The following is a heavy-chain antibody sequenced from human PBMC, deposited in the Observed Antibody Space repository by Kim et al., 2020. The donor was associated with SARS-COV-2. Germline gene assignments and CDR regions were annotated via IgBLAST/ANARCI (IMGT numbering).Heavy chain of an antibody. D-gene: IGHD5-12*01. Sequence: GGSLRLSCAASGFTFSSYAMSWVRQAPGKGLEWVSAISGSGGSTYYADSVKGRFTISRDNSKNTLYLQMNSLRAEDTAVYYCAKIQADKVDKFSYFDYWGQGTLVTVSS. J-gene: IGHJ4*02. CDR2: ISGSGGST. CDR3: AKIQADKVDKFSYFDY. V-gene: IGHV3-23*01. CDR1: GFTFSSYA.